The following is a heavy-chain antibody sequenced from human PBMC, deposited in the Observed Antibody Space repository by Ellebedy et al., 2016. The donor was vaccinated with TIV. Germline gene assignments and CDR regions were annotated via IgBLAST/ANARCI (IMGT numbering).Heavy chain of an antibody. Sequence: PGGSLRLSCKGSGYSFTSYWIGWVRHMPGKGLEWMGMLYPGDSATRYSPAFQGQVTISADKSISTAYLQWSSLKASDTAMYYCAKWSTYGDYYYFDYWGQGTLVTVSS. D-gene: IGHD4-17*01. CDR3: AKWSTYGDYYYFDY. CDR2: LYPGDSAT. V-gene: IGHV5-51*01. CDR1: GYSFTSYW. J-gene: IGHJ4*02.